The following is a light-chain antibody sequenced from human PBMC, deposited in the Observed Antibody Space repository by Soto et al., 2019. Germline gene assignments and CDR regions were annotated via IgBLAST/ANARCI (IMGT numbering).Light chain of an antibody. Sequence: IQLTQSPSSLSASVGDRVTITCRASQDIAIYLAWYQQKPGEAPKLLIYAASTLHGGVPSRSSGSGSGTDFALTITSLQAEDFATYYCQQLRSYPSTFGGGTKVDIK. CDR1: QDIAIY. CDR3: QQLRSYPST. V-gene: IGKV1-9*01. CDR2: AAS. J-gene: IGKJ4*01.